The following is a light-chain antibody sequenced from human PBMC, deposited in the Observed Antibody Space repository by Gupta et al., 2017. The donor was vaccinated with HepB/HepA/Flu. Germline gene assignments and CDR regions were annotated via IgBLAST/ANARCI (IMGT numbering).Light chain of an antibody. J-gene: IGLJ2*01. V-gene: IGLV2-23*02. CDR3: CSYAGRSTFVV. Sequence: QSALTQPASVSGSPGQSLTISCTAASSDVGSYDLVSWYQQHPGKVPKLMIYEVSKRPSGNSNRFSGSKSGNTASLTISGLQAEDEADYYCCSYAGRSTFVVFGGGTKLTVL. CDR2: EVS. CDR1: SSDVGSYDL.